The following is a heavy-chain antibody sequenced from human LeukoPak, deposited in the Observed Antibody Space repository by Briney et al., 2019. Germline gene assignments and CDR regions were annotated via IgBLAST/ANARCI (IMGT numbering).Heavy chain of an antibody. CDR2: IRSKANSYAT. Sequence: GGSLRLSCAASGFTFSGSAMHWVRRASGKGLEWVGRIRSKANSYATAYAASVKGRFTISRDDSKNTAYLQMNSLKTEDTAVYYCTSYSKWYYYMDVWGKGTTVTVSS. CDR3: TSYSKWYYYMDV. D-gene: IGHD4-11*01. V-gene: IGHV3-73*01. J-gene: IGHJ6*03. CDR1: GFTFSGSA.